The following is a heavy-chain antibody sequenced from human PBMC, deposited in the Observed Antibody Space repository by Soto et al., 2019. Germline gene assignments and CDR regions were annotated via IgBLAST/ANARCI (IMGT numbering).Heavy chain of an antibody. V-gene: IGHV3-66*01. CDR3: ARDRRVRDSSGYYVANGMDV. CDR2: IFSGGTT. Sequence: EVPLVESGGGLVQPGGSLRLSCAASGLTVSSNYMSWVRQAPGKGVEWVSVIFSGGTTNYADSVKGRFTFSRDNSKNTLYLQMNSLRAEDTAVYYCARDRRVRDSSGYYVANGMDVWGQGTTVTVSS. J-gene: IGHJ6*02. D-gene: IGHD3-22*01. CDR1: GLTVSSNY.